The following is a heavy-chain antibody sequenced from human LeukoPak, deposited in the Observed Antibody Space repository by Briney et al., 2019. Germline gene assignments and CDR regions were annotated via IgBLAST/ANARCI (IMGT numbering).Heavy chain of an antibody. J-gene: IGHJ4*02. CDR3: ARDHGGDSTAYTDY. CDR1: GFTVSSNY. Sequence: GGSLRLSCAASGFTVSSNYMSWVRQAAGKGLEWVSVIYSGGSAYHADSVKGRFTISRDNSKNTLYLQMNSLRAEDTAVYYCARDHGGDSTAYTDYWGQGTLVTVSS. V-gene: IGHV3-53*01. D-gene: IGHD3-22*01. CDR2: IYSGGSA.